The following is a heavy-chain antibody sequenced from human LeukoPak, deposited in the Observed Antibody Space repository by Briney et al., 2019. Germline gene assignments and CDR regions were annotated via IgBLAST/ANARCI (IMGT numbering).Heavy chain of an antibody. CDR1: GFTFSSYS. V-gene: IGHV3-21*01. Sequence: GGSLRLSCAASGFTFSSYSMNWVRQAPGKGLEWVSSISSGSSYIYYADSVKGRFTISRDNAKNSLYLQMNSLRAEDTAVYYCAKNRGDSSSWYFDYWGQGTLVTVSS. CDR2: ISSGSSYI. J-gene: IGHJ4*02. D-gene: IGHD6-13*01. CDR3: AKNRGDSSSWYFDY.